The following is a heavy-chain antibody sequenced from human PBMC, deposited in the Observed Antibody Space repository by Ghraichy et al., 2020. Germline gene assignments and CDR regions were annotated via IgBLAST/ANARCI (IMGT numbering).Heavy chain of an antibody. V-gene: IGHV1-24*01. CDR3: ATSRGPKWELGASDAFDI. CDR2: FDPEDGET. Sequence: ASVKVSCKVSGYTLTELSMHWVRQAPGKGLEWMGGFDPEDGETIYAQKFQGRVTMTEDTSTDTAYMELSSLRSEDTAVYYCATSRGPKWELGASDAFDIWGQGTMVTVSS. J-gene: IGHJ3*02. D-gene: IGHD1-26*01. CDR1: GYTLTELS.